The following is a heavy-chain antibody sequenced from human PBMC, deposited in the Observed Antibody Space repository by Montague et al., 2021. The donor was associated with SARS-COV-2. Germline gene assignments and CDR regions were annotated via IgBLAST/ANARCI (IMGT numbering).Heavy chain of an antibody. CDR1: GDSVSRNDIA. D-gene: IGHD3-16*01. Sequence: CAISGDSVSRNDIAWNWFRQSPSRGLEWLGRTFYRSEWNNHYADSVKSRITIDPDTSKNQVSLQLRSVTPEDTAVYFCARVRHLGGGMDVWGQGTTVTVSS. V-gene: IGHV6-1*01. CDR3: ARVRHLGGGMDV. CDR2: TFYRSEWNN. J-gene: IGHJ6*02.